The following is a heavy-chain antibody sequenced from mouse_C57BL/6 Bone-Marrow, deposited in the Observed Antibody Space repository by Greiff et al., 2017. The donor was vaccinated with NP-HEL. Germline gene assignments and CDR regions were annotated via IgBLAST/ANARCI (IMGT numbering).Heavy chain of an antibody. V-gene: IGHV1-61*01. CDR2: IYPSDSET. CDR1: GYTFTSYW. D-gene: IGHD3-2*02. Sequence: QVQLQQPGAELVRPGSSVKLSCKASGYTFTSYWMDWVKQRPGQGLEWIGNIYPSDSETHYNQKFKDKATLTVDKSSSTAYMQLSSLPSEDSAVYYCARSPRQLRLRRKDAMDYWGQGTSVTVSS. J-gene: IGHJ4*01. CDR3: ARSPRQLRLRRKDAMDY.